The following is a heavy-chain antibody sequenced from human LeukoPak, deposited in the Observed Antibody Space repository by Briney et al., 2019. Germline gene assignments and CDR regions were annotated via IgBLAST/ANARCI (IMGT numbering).Heavy chain of an antibody. V-gene: IGHV3-30*18. Sequence: GGSLRLSCAASGFTFSRYGMHWVRQAPGKGLEWVAVISPAGSSRYHADSVEGRFTISRDNSMNTLYLQMNSLRPEDTAVYYCAKEIHGYGAVDYWGQGTLVTVSS. CDR3: AKEIHGYGAVDY. CDR2: ISPAGSSR. CDR1: GFTFSRYG. D-gene: IGHD5-12*01. J-gene: IGHJ4*02.